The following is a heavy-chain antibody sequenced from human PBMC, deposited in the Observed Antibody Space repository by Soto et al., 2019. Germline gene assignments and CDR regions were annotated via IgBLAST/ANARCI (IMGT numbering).Heavy chain of an antibody. CDR2: ISYDGSNK. J-gene: IGHJ4*02. CDR3: AKEALSRFLEWPTKGGIDY. D-gene: IGHD3-3*01. Sequence: GGSLRLSCAASGFTFSSYGMHWVRQAPGKGLEWVAVISYDGSNKYYADSVKGRFTISRDNSKNTLYLQMNSLRAEDTAVYYCAKEALSRFLEWPTKGGIDYWGQGTLVTVSS. CDR1: GFTFSSYG. V-gene: IGHV3-30*18.